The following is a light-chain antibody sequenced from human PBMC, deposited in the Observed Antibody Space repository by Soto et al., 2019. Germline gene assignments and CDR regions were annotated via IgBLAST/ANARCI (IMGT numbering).Light chain of an antibody. J-gene: IGKJ4*01. CDR2: GAS. V-gene: IGKV3-20*01. Sequence: EIVLTQSPGTLSLSPGERATLSCRASQSVGRNYLAWYQQKPGRAPRLLIHGASNRTTGIPDRFRGSGSGTYFTLTISKLEPEDCAVYYCQQYASSPLTFGGGTKVEIK. CDR3: QQYASSPLT. CDR1: QSVGRNY.